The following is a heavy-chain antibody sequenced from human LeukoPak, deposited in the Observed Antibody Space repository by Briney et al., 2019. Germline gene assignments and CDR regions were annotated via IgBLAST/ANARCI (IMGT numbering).Heavy chain of an antibody. V-gene: IGHV4-59*01. D-gene: IGHD1-26*01. CDR3: AALVGPTKAIDY. Sequence: SETLSLTCTVSGGSINSYYWSWIRQPLGKGLEWIGYIFCSGSTTYSKYNPSLKSRATISVDTSKNQFSLRLTSVTAADTAVYYCAALVGPTKAIDYWGQGTLVTVSS. CDR2: IFCSGSTTYS. CDR1: GGSINSYY. J-gene: IGHJ4*02.